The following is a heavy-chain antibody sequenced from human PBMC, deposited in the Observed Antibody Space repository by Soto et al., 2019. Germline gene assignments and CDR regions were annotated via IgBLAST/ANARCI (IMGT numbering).Heavy chain of an antibody. Sequence: SETLSLTCTFSGGSISSGGFHLNWIRQQPGKGLEWIGYIYYSGSTYYNPSLKSRVTISVDTSKNHFSLKLSSVTAADTAVYFCAREGNLGRWIQPLDSWGQGTLVTVS. CDR2: IYYSGST. V-gene: IGHV4-31*03. CDR3: AREGNLGRWIQPLDS. D-gene: IGHD2-2*03. CDR1: GGSISSGGFH. J-gene: IGHJ4*02.